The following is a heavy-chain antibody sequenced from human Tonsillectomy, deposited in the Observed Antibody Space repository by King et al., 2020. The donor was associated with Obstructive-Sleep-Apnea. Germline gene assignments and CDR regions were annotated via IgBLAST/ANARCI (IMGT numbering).Heavy chain of an antibody. D-gene: IGHD5-18*01. CDR1: GGSISSSSYY. CDR3: ARSSDTAMVPYDY. Sequence: QLQESGPGLVKPSETLSLTCTVSGGSISSSSYYGGWIRQPPGKGLEWIGSIYYSGSTYYNPSLKSRVTISVDTSKNQFSLKLSSVTAADTAVYYCARSSDTAMVPYDYCGQGTLVTVSS. V-gene: IGHV4-39*01. J-gene: IGHJ4*02. CDR2: IYYSGST.